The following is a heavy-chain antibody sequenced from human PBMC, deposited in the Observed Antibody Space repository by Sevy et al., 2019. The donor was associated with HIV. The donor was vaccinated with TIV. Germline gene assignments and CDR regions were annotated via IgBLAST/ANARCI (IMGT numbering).Heavy chain of an antibody. CDR1: GFSFNDHA. D-gene: IGHD2-21*01. CDR3: AKDINRGCDGVNGYSYYYYFYGLDV. J-gene: IGHJ6*02. Sequence: ALRLSCAASGFSFNDHAMHWVRLVPGKGLEWVSGISWNSRNIGYADFVKGRFTISRDNTRHSVYLEMHSLRPEDTALYYCAKDINRGCDGVNGYSYYYYFYGLDVWGQGTTVTVSS. CDR2: ISWNSRNI. V-gene: IGHV3-9*01.